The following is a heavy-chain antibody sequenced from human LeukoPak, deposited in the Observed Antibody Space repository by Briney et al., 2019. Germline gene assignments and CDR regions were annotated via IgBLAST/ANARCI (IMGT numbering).Heavy chain of an antibody. V-gene: IGHV3-30*12. J-gene: IGHJ4*02. D-gene: IGHD3-3*01. CDR2: IDYNGRKT. Sequence: HPGRSLRLSCAASGFIFSNYGMHWLRQAPGKGPEWVTGIDYNGRKTYYADSVKGRFTLSRDDSKSTLYLQMNSLRSEDTAAYYCARDLALFALSLGAQGTLVTVSS. CDR1: GFIFSNYG. CDR3: ARDLALFALSL.